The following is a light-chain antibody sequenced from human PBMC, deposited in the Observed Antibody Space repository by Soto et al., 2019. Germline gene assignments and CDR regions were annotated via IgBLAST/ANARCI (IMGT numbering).Light chain of an antibody. CDR3: SSQAASNSFV. V-gene: IGLV2-8*01. CDR2: EVT. Sequence: QSALTQPPSASGSPGQSVTIYCTGTSSDIGAYNSVSWYQHYPGKAPKLIIYEVTKRPSGVPTRFSGSKSDNTASLTVSGLQADDEADYYCSSQAASNSFVFGTGTKLTVL. CDR1: SSDIGAYNS. J-gene: IGLJ1*01.